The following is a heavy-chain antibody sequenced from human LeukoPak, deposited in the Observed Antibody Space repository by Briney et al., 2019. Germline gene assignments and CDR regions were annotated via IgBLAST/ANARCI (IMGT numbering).Heavy chain of an antibody. Sequence: GGSLRLSCAASGFTFSSYTMNWVRQAPGKGLEWVSAISGSGGSTYYADSVKGRFTISRDNSKNTLYLQMNSLRAEDTAVYYCARGPSGYHNTGGQGTLVTVSS. CDR3: ARGPSGYHNT. J-gene: IGHJ4*02. D-gene: IGHD5-12*01. CDR1: GFTFSSYT. V-gene: IGHV3-23*01. CDR2: ISGSGGST.